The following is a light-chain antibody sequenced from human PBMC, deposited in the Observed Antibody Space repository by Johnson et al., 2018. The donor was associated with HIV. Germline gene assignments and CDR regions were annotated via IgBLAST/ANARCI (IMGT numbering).Light chain of an antibody. V-gene: IGLV1-51*01. Sequence: QSALTQPPSVSAAPGQKVTISCSGSSSNIGNNYVSWYQQLPGTAPKLLIYDNNKRPSGIPDRFSGSKSGTSATLGITGLQTGDEADYYCGTWDSSLSAYCVFGTGTKVTVL. CDR1: SSNIGNNY. CDR3: GTWDSSLSAYCV. CDR2: DNN. J-gene: IGLJ1*01.